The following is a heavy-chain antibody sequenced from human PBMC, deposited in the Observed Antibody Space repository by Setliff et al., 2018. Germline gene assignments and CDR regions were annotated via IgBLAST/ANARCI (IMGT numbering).Heavy chain of an antibody. CDR1: GGSVRCHY. CDR3: ARGGTYRYFDY. V-gene: IGHV4-59*02. J-gene: IGHJ4*02. Sequence: SETLSLTCTVSGGSVRCHYWSWIRHSPGKGLEWIGFIFYSGDTKSNPSLKSRVTMSVDTSKNQFSLQLSSVTAADTAVYYCARGGTYRYFDYWGQGALVTVSS. CDR2: IFYSGDT.